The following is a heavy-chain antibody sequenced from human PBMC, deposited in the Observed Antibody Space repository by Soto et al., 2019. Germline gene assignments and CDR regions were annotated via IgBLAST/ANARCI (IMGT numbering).Heavy chain of an antibody. CDR2: ISAYNGNT. CDR1: GYTFTSSG. Sequence: QVQLVQSGAEVKKPGASVKFSCKVSGYTFTSSGITWVRQAPGQGLEWMGWISAYNGNTNYAQRLQGRVTLTTDTSTSTAYMELRGLTSHDTAVYFCARAPALNGNTVQEFDHWVQGQRVTVSS. D-gene: IGHD4-4*01. V-gene: IGHV1-18*01. CDR3: ARAPALNGNTVQEFDH. J-gene: IGHJ4*02.